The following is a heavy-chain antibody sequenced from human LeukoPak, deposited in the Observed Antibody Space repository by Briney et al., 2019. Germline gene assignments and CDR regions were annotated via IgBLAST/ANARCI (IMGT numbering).Heavy chain of an antibody. J-gene: IGHJ4*02. V-gene: IGHV3-21*01. Sequence: GGSLRLSCAASGFTFSSYSMNWVRQAPGKGLEWVSSISSSSSYIYYADSVKGRFTISRDNAKNSLYLQMNSLRAEDTAVYYCARDQQYSSGCPDYWGQGTLFTVSS. CDR2: ISSSSSYI. CDR3: ARDQQYSSGCPDY. CDR1: GFTFSSYS. D-gene: IGHD6-19*01.